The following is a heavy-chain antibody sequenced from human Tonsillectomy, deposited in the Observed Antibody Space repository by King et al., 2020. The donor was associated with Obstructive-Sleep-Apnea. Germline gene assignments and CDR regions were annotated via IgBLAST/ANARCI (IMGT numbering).Heavy chain of an antibody. CDR2: ISGSGGST. CDR1: GFTFSSYA. D-gene: IGHD1-26*01. Sequence: VQLVESGGGLVQPGGSLRLSCAASGFTFSSYAMSWVRQAPGKGLEWVSAISGSGGSTYYADSVKGRLTTSRDNSKNTLYLQMNSLRGEDTAVYYCAKVEWERRRYYYGMDVWGQGTTVTVSS. J-gene: IGHJ6*02. CDR3: AKVEWERRRYYYGMDV. V-gene: IGHV3-23*04.